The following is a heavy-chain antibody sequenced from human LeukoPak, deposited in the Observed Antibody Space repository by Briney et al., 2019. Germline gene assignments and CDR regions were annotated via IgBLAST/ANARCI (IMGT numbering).Heavy chain of an antibody. J-gene: IGHJ6*03. V-gene: IGHV3-33*01. CDR3: ARAPGGSSGWYTSDYYYYMDV. CDR1: GFTFSSYG. D-gene: IGHD6-13*01. CDR2: IWYDGSNK. Sequence: GGSLRLSCAASGFTFSSYGMHWVRQAPGKGLEWVAVIWYDGSNKYYADSVKGRFTISRDNSKNTLYLQMNSLRAEDTAVYYCARAPGGSSGWYTSDYYYYMDVWGKGTTVTVSS.